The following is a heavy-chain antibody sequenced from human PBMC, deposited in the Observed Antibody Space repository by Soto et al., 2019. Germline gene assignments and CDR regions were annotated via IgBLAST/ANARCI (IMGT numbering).Heavy chain of an antibody. J-gene: IGHJ6*02. Sequence: GSLRLSCAASGFTVSSNYMSWVRQAPGKGLEWVSVIYSGGSTYYADSVRGRFTISRDNSKNTLYLQMKSLGAEDTAVYYCARDPPATRHGMDVWGQGTTVTVSS. CDR3: ARDPPATRHGMDV. CDR2: IYSGGST. CDR1: GFTVSSNY. V-gene: IGHV3-53*01.